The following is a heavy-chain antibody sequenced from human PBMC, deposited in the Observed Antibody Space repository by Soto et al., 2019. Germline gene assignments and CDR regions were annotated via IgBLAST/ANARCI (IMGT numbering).Heavy chain of an antibody. CDR1: GFTFSSYW. D-gene: IGHD6-13*01. J-gene: IGHJ5*02. CDR3: ARGPPGIAAAGSSWWFDP. CDR2: IKQDGSEK. Sequence: GGSLRLSCAASGFTFSSYWMSWVRQAPGKGLEWVANIKQDGSEKYYVDSVKGRFTISRDNAKNSLYLQMNSLRAEDTAVYYCARGPPGIAAAGSSWWFDPWGQGTLVTVSS. V-gene: IGHV3-7*01.